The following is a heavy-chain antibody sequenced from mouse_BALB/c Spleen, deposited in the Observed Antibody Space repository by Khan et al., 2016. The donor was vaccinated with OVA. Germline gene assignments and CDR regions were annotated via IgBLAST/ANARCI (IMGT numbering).Heavy chain of an antibody. J-gene: IGHJ2*01. CDR1: GYSITSGYG. Sequence: EVQLQESGPGLVKPSQSLSLTCTVTGYSITSGYGWNWIRQLPGNKLEWMGNISHSGSTNYHPSLKSRISITRDTSKNQFFLQLNSVTTEYTATYYCARTARIKYWGQGTTLTVAS. CDR2: ISHSGST. V-gene: IGHV3-2*02. CDR3: ARTARIKY. D-gene: IGHD3-3*01.